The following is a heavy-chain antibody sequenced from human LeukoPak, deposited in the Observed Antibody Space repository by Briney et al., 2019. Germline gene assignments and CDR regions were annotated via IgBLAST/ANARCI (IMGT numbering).Heavy chain of an antibody. CDR2: ISAYNGNT. V-gene: IGHV1-18*01. CDR1: GYTLTSSG. CDR3: ARGPIIDIVVIPAAADYYHMDV. J-gene: IGHJ6*03. Sequence: ASVKVSCKASGYTLTSSGISWVRQAPGQGLEWMGWISAYNGNTRYAQKLQGRVTMTTDSSTSTAYMELGSLRSDDTAVYYCARGPIIDIVVIPAAADYYHMDVWGKGTTVTVSS. D-gene: IGHD2-2*01.